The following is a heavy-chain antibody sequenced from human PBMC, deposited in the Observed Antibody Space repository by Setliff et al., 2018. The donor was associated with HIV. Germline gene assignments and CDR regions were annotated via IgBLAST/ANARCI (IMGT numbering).Heavy chain of an antibody. CDR2: ISGSGITT. CDR3: ARVRLGELSSIDY. D-gene: IGHD3-16*02. Sequence: PGGSLRLSCAASGFTFSSNAVSWVRQAPGKGLEWVSAISGSGITTYYADSVKGRFTISRDNSKNTVHLQMNSLRAEDTAVYYCARVRLGELSSIDYWGQGTLVTVSS. CDR1: GFTFSSNA. V-gene: IGHV3-23*01. J-gene: IGHJ4*02.